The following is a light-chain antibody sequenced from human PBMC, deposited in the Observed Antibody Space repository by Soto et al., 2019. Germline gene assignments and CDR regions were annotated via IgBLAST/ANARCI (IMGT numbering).Light chain of an antibody. CDR1: QPISSW. J-gene: IGKJ4*01. CDR3: QQANSIPLT. CDR2: AAS. V-gene: IGKV1D-12*01. Sequence: DIQMTQSPDSVSASVGDSITITCRASQPISSWVVWYQQKPGQAPKLLIYAASRLQGGVPLRFSGSGSGTDFTLNINTLQPEDFATYYCQQANSIPLTFGGGTRVEVK.